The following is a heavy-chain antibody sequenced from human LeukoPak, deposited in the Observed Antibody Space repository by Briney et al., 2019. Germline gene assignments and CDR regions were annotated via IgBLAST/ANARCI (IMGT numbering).Heavy chain of an antibody. V-gene: IGHV3-48*03. CDR1: GFTFSSYE. CDR2: ISGSGSTI. D-gene: IGHD2-15*01. J-gene: IGHJ4*02. CDR3: ASRSPVVVVAGSTDY. Sequence: PGGSLRLSCAASGFTFSSYEMNWVRQAPGKGLEWVSYISGSGSTIYYADSVKGRFTISRDNAKNSLYLQMNSLRAEDTAVYYCASRSPVVVVAGSTDYWGQGTLVTVSS.